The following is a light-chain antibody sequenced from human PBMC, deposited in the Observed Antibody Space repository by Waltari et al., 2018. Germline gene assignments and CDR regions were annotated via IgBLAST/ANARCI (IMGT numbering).Light chain of an antibody. V-gene: IGLV3-21*02. CDR2: DDY. J-gene: IGLJ3*02. CDR3: QLWESSSDHPL. CDR1: KVGSNS. Sequence: SNVLTQPPSVSVAPGQTATISCGGNKVGSNSVHWYRQKSGQAPILVLHDDYDRPAGIPEGCSGSSSGNTATLTISRVEDGDEADYYCQLWESSSDHPLFGGGTRLTVL.